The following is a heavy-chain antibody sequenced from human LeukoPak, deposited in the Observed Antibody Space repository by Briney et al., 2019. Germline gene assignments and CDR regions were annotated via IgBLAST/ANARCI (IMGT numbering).Heavy chain of an antibody. CDR1: GGSISSGGYS. Sequence: SETLSLTCAVSGGSISSGGYSWSWIRQPPGKGLEWIGYIYHSGSTYYNPSLKSRVTISVDRSKNQLSLKLSSVTAADTAVYYCARETGLGAFDIWGQGTMVTVSS. CDR3: ARETGLGAFDI. CDR2: IYHSGST. J-gene: IGHJ3*02. V-gene: IGHV4-30-2*01. D-gene: IGHD3/OR15-3a*01.